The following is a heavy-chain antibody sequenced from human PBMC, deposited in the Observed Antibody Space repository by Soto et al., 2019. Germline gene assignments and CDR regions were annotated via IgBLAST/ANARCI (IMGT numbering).Heavy chain of an antibody. CDR2: IYPGDSDT. Sequence: RGESLKISCKASGYSFNTYWIVWVRQMPGKGLEWMGIIYPGDSDTKYSPSFQGQVIISVDKSISTAYLQWNSLKASDTAIYYCARAVVAARGWFDPWGQGTLVTVSS. CDR3: ARAVVAARGWFDP. J-gene: IGHJ5*02. V-gene: IGHV5-51*01. CDR1: GYSFNTYW. D-gene: IGHD1-26*01.